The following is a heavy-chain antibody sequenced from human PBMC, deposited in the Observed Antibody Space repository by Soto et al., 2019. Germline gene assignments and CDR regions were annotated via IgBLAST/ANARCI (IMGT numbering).Heavy chain of an antibody. CDR2: IYHSGTT. J-gene: IGHJ4*02. D-gene: IGHD3-22*01. V-gene: IGHV4-4*02. CDR3: VRMSVVGYFDY. Sequence: SETLSRTCTVSGASITGSDWWSWVRQTPEKGLEWIGEIYHSGTTNYHPSLKSRVSISQDKSKNQFSLNLTSVTAADTAVYSCVRMSVVGYFDYWGRGSLVTVSS. CDR1: GASITGSDW.